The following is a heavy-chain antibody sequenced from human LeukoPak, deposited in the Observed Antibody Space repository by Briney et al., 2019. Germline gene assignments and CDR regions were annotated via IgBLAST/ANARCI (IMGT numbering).Heavy chain of an antibody. J-gene: IGHJ6*03. Sequence: PGGSLRLSCAASGFTFSSYGMYWVRQAPSKGLEWVASILYDGSNKFYLDSVKGRFTISRDNSRSTLYLQMNSLRAEDTAVYYCARLTGWDNYYSYMDVWGKGTTVTVSS. CDR1: GFTFSSYG. V-gene: IGHV3-30*02. D-gene: IGHD6-19*01. CDR2: ILYDGSNK. CDR3: ARLTGWDNYYSYMDV.